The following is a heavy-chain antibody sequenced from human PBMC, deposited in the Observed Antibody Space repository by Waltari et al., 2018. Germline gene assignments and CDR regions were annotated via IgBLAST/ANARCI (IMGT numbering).Heavy chain of an antibody. V-gene: IGHV1-69*01. J-gene: IGHJ4*02. CDR2: IIPIFGTA. Sequence: QVQLVQSGAEVKKPGSSVKVSCKASGGTFSSYAISWVRQAPGQGLEWMGGIIPIFGTANYDKKFQGKGTITAEEATSTAYMELSSLRSEDTAVYYCARERITIRGVFDYWGQGTLVIVSS. CDR3: ARERITIRGVFDY. CDR1: GGTFSSYA. D-gene: IGHD3-3*01.